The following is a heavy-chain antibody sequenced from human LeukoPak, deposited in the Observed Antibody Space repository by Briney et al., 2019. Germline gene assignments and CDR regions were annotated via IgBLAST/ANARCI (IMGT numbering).Heavy chain of an antibody. V-gene: IGHV3-23*01. J-gene: IGHJ6*02. Sequence: GGSLRLSCADSGFTFSSYAMSWVRQAAGKGLEWVSGISGSGDSAYYADSVKGRFTISRDNSKSTLYLQMSSLTAEDTAVYYCAKAMGSYPDYHGMDVWGQGTTVTVSS. CDR2: ISGSGDSA. CDR3: AKAMGSYPDYHGMDV. CDR1: GFTFSSYA. D-gene: IGHD2-2*01.